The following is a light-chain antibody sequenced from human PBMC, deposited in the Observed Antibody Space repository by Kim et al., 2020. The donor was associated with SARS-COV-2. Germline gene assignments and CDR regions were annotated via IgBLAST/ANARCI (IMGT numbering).Light chain of an antibody. J-gene: IGKJ3*01. V-gene: IGKV3-20*01. CDR3: QQYGGSPFT. CDR2: GAS. CDR1: QSVSNNY. Sequence: EIVLTQSPGALSLSPGERATLSCRPSQSVSNNYLAWYQQKPGQTPRLLIYGASSRATGIPDRFSGSGSGTDFTLTISRLEPADFAVYYCQQYGGSPFTFGPGTKVDIK.